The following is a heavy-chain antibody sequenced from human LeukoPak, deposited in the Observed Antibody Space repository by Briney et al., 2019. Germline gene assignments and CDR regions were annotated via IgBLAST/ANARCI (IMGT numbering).Heavy chain of an antibody. CDR2: FNHSGST. V-gene: IGHV4-34*01. Sequence: SETLSLTCAVYGGSFSGYYWSWIRQPPGKGLEWIGEFNHSGSTNYNPSLKSRVTISVDTSKNQFSLKLSSVTAADTAVYYCARRLPRIVVVPAARPGGAFDIWGQGTMVTVSS. CDR1: GGSFSGYY. D-gene: IGHD2-2*01. J-gene: IGHJ3*02. CDR3: ARRLPRIVVVPAARPGGAFDI.